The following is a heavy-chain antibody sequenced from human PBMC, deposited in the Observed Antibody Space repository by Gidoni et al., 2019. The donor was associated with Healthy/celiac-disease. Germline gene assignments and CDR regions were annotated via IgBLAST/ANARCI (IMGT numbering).Heavy chain of an antibody. CDR3: AKDQMIVVVITSLSFDY. D-gene: IGHD3-22*01. CDR1: GFTFSSYA. Sequence: EVQLLESGGGLVQPGGSLRIACAASGFTFSSYAMSWVRQAPGKGLEWVSAISGSGGSTYYADSVKGRFTISRDNSKNTLYLQMNSLRAEDTAVYYCAKDQMIVVVITSLSFDYWGQGTLVTVSS. J-gene: IGHJ4*02. CDR2: ISGSGGST. V-gene: IGHV3-23*01.